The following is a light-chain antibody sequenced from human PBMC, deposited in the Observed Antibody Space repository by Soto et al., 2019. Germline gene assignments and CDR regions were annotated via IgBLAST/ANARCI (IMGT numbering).Light chain of an antibody. V-gene: IGLV2-11*01. J-gene: IGLJ2*01. CDR1: SSDVGGYNY. Sequence: QSVLTQPRSVSGSPGQSVTISCTGTSSDVGGYNYVSWYQQHPGKAPKLMIYDVSKRPSGVPDRFSGSKSGNTASLTISGVQAEDEADYYCCSYAGSYVVFGGGPKLTVL. CDR2: DVS. CDR3: CSYAGSYVV.